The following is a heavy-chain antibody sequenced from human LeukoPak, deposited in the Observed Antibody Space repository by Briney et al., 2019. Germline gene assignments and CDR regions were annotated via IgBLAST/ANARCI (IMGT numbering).Heavy chain of an antibody. CDR3: ARDWYAWYGGSSYFDS. CDR1: GFSFGSYW. V-gene: IGHV3-7*03. CDR2: IKHDGSEK. J-gene: IGHJ4*02. Sequence: GGSLRLSCAASGFSFGSYWMTWVRQAPGKGLEWVANIKHDGSEKYYVDSVKGRFTISRDNAKNSLDLQMNSLRAEDTAVYYCARDWYAWYGGSSYFDSWGQGTLVTVSS. D-gene: IGHD3-10*01.